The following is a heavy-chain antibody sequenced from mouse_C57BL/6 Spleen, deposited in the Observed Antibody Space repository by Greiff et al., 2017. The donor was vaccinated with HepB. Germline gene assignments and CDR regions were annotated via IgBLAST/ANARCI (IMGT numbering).Heavy chain of an antibody. CDR1: GYTFTGYW. J-gene: IGHJ1*03. D-gene: IGHD1-1*01. Sequence: VQLQQSGAELMKPGASVKLSCKATGYTFTGYWIEWVKQRPGHGLEWIGEILPGSGSTNYNEKFKGKATFTADTSSNTAYMQLSSLTTEDSAIYYCARDSHYYGSSTGYFDVWGTGTTVTVSS. CDR2: ILPGSGST. CDR3: ARDSHYYGSSTGYFDV. V-gene: IGHV1-9*01.